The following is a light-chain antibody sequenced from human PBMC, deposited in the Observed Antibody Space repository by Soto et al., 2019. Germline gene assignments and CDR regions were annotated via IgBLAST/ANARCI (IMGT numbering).Light chain of an antibody. J-gene: IGLJ1*01. CDR3: SSYRSVGTVV. CDR2: EVT. Sequence: LTQPPSVSVSPGQTASITCSGTSGDIGSYNRVSWYQQHPGKAPKLIIYEVTNRPSGVSTRFSGSKTGNTASLTISGLQPEDEAYYYCSSYRSVGTVVFGTGTKVTVL. CDR1: SGDIGSYNR. V-gene: IGLV2-14*01.